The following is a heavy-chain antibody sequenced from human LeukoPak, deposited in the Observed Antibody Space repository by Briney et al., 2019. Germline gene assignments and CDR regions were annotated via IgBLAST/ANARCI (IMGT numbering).Heavy chain of an antibody. CDR1: GGSISSYY. V-gene: IGHV4-4*07. Sequence: SETLSLTCTVSGGSISSYYWSWIRQPAGKGLEWIGRIYTSGSTNYNPSLKSRVTMSVDTSKSQFSLKLSSVTAADTAVYYCARLGIVVVPAAISAGQDYYYYYYMDVWGKGTTVTVSS. D-gene: IGHD2-2*03. CDR2: IYTSGST. J-gene: IGHJ6*03. CDR3: ARLGIVVVPAAISAGQDYYYYYYMDV.